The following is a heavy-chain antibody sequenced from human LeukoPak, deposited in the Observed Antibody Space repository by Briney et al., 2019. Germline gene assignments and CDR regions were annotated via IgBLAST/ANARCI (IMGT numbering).Heavy chain of an antibody. Sequence: GRSLRLSCAASGFTYISYGMHWVRQAPGKGLEWVAVISYDRSNKYYADSVKGRFTISRDNSKNTLYLGMNSLRAEDTAVYYCAKERWLRFFDYWGQGTLVTVSS. CDR2: ISYDRSNK. J-gene: IGHJ4*02. CDR3: AKERWLRFFDY. V-gene: IGHV3-30*18. D-gene: IGHD5-12*01. CDR1: GFTYISYG.